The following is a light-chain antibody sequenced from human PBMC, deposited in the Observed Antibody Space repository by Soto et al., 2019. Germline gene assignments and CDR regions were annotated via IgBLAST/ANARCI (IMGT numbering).Light chain of an antibody. CDR1: QSISSW. V-gene: IGKV1-5*01. CDR2: DAS. J-gene: IGKJ2*01. Sequence: DIQMTQSPSTLSASVGDRVTITCRASQSISSWLAWYQQKPGKAPKFLIYDASTLESGVPSRFSGSGSGTEFTLTISSLQPDDFATYYCQQYYSNSFTVGQGTKVDIK. CDR3: QQYYSNSFT.